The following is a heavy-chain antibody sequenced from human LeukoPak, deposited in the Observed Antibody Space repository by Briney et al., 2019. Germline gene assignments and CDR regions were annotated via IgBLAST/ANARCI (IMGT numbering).Heavy chain of an antibody. V-gene: IGHV1-8*02. J-gene: IGHJ4*02. Sequence: ASVKVSCKASGGTFSSYAISWVRQAPGQGLEWMGWMNPNSGNTGYAQKFQGRVTMTRNTSISTAYMELSSLRSEDTAVYYCARETKGRGSDYWGQGTLVTVSS. CDR2: MNPNSGNT. CDR3: ARETKGRGSDY. D-gene: IGHD3-10*01. CDR1: GGTFSSYA.